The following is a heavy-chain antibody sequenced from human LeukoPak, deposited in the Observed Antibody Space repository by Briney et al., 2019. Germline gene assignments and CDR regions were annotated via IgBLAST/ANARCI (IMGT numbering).Heavy chain of an antibody. CDR1: GYSISSGYY. CDR3: ASYDFPPLFYMDV. D-gene: IGHD3-3*01. CDR2: IYHSGST. J-gene: IGHJ6*03. Sequence: PSETLSLTCAVSGYSISSGYYWGWIRQPPGKGLEWIGSIYHSGSTYYNPSLKSRVTISVDTSKNHFSLKLSSVTAADTAVYYCASYDFPPLFYMDVWGKGTTVTVSS. V-gene: IGHV4-38-2*01.